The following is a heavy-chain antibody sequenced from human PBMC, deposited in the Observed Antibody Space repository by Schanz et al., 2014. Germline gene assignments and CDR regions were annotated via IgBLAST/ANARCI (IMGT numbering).Heavy chain of an antibody. V-gene: IGHV7-4-1*02. J-gene: IGHJ4*02. CDR2: INTKTGNP. D-gene: IGHD2-2*01. Sequence: QVHLVQSESELKNPGASVKVSCKTSGYSFSTYAMNWVRQAPGQGLEWMGWINTKTGNPTYAQGFTGRFVFSLDTSVSTPHLQITNLTADDTAVHYCARGYCAGTSCPIFDYWGQGTLVTVSS. CDR3: ARGYCAGTSCPIFDY. CDR1: GYSFSTYA.